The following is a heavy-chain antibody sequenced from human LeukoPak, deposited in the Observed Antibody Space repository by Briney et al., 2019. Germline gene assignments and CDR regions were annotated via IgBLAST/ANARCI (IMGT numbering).Heavy chain of an antibody. CDR2: IIPIFGTA. CDR1: GGTFSSYA. Sequence: SVKVSCKASGGTFSSYAISWVRQAPGQGLEWMGGIIPIFGTANYAQKFQGRVTITTDESTSTAYMGLSSLRSEDTAVYYCARAGYCSGGSCYFSFDYWGQGTLVTVSS. J-gene: IGHJ4*02. CDR3: ARAGYCSGGSCYFSFDY. D-gene: IGHD2-15*01. V-gene: IGHV1-69*05.